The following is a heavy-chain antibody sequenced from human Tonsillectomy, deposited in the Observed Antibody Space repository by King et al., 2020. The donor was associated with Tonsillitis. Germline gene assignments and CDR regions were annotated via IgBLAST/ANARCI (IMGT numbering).Heavy chain of an antibody. CDR3: AKSLGSNWNDVAFDI. Sequence: VQLQQWGAGLLKPSETLSLTCAVFGGSFSGYYWSWIRQPPGKGLEWIGEINHSGSTNYNPSLKSRVTISIDTSKKQFSLKLTSVTAADTAVYYCAKSLGSNWNDVAFDIWGQGTLVTVSS. D-gene: IGHD1-20*01. J-gene: IGHJ3*02. CDR2: INHSGST. CDR1: GGSFSGYY. V-gene: IGHV4-34*01.